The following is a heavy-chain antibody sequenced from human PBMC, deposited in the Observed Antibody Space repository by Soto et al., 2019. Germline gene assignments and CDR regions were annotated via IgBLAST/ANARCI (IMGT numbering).Heavy chain of an antibody. Sequence: VKVSCKASGYTFTGYYMHWVRQAPGQGLEWMGWINPNSGGTNYAQKFQGRVTMTRDTSISTAYMELSRLRSDDTAVYYCAADYYDGSGYRPGAFDIWGQGTMVTVSS. CDR3: AADYYDGSGYRPGAFDI. V-gene: IGHV1-2*02. J-gene: IGHJ3*02. CDR1: GYTFTGYY. D-gene: IGHD3-22*01. CDR2: INPNSGGT.